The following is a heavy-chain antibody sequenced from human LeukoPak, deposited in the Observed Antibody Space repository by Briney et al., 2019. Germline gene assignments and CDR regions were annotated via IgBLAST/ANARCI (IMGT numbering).Heavy chain of an antibody. V-gene: IGHV4-39*07. D-gene: IGHD5-18*01. CDR2: MYYSGST. J-gene: IGHJ4*02. Sequence: SETLSLTCTVSGGSINSNFYSWDWIRQPPGKGLEWIGGMYYSGSTYYNPSLKSRVTISVDTSKNQFSLKLSSVTAADTAVYYCARRGYSYGSPYHFDYWGQGTLVTVSS. CDR3: ARRGYSYGSPYHFDY. CDR1: GGSINSNFYS.